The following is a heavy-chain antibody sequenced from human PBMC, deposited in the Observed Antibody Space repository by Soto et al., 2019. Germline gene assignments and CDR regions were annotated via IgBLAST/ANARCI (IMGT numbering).Heavy chain of an antibody. V-gene: IGHV4-34*01. J-gene: IGHJ4*02. Sequence: SETLSLTCAVYGGSFSGYYWSWIRQPPGKGLEWIGEINHSGSTNYNPSLKSRVTISVDTPKNQFSLKLSSVTAADTAVYYCARVSTKYYYDSSGYYYDYFDYWGQGTLVTVSS. CDR1: GGSFSGYY. CDR3: ARVSTKYYYDSSGYYYDYFDY. CDR2: INHSGST. D-gene: IGHD3-22*01.